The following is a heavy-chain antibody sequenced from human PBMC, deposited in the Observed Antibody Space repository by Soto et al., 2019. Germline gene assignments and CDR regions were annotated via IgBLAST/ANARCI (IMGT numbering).Heavy chain of an antibody. CDR1: GGSISSSSYY. V-gene: IGHV4-39*01. Sequence: SETLSLTCTVSGGSISSSSYYWGWIRQPPGKGLEWIGSIYYSGNTYYNPSLKSRVTISVDTAKNQFSLKLNSVTAADTAVYYCARQYYFGSGSYYKRPFEFWGQGTLVTVSS. CDR3: ARQYYFGSGSYYKRPFEF. CDR2: IYYSGNT. D-gene: IGHD3-10*01. J-gene: IGHJ4*02.